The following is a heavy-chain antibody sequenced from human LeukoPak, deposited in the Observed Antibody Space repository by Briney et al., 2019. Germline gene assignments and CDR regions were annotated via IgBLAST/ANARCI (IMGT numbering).Heavy chain of an antibody. Sequence: SETLSLTCTVSGGSISSYYWSWIRQPPGKGLEWIGYIYYSGSTNYNPSLKSRVTISVDTSKKQFSLKLSTVTAADTAVYYCAREGIYYYDSSGYPGAFDIWGQGTMVTVSS. CDR1: GGSISSYY. CDR2: IYYSGST. V-gene: IGHV4-59*01. D-gene: IGHD3-22*01. CDR3: AREGIYYYDSSGYPGAFDI. J-gene: IGHJ3*02.